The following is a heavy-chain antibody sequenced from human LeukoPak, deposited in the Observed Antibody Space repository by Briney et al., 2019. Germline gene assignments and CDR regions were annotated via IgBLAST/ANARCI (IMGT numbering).Heavy chain of an antibody. Sequence: ASVKVSCKASGYSFTSYYMHWVRQAPGQGLEWMGIINPSGGSTSYAQKFQGRVTMTRDMSTSTVYMELSSLRSDDTAVYYCARVEVGINLMFLGRESTETRAGDAFDIWGQGTMVTVSS. V-gene: IGHV1-46*01. CDR2: INPSGGST. J-gene: IGHJ3*02. CDR3: ARVEVGINLMFLGRESTETRAGDAFDI. D-gene: IGHD2-2*01. CDR1: GYSFTSYY.